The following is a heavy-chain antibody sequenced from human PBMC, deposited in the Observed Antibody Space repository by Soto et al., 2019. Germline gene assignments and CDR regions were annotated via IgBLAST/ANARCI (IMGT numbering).Heavy chain of an antibody. CDR1: GFSLSTSGVG. CDR3: AHRDLAAAAHRAFDI. D-gene: IGHD6-13*01. CDR2: IYWDDDK. Sequence: SGPTLVDPTQTLTLTCTFSGFSLSTSGVGVGWIRQPPGKALEWLALIYWDDDKRYSPSLKSRLTITKDTSKNQVVLTMTNMDPVDTATYYCAHRDLAAAAHRAFDIWGQGTMVNVSS. J-gene: IGHJ3*02. V-gene: IGHV2-5*02.